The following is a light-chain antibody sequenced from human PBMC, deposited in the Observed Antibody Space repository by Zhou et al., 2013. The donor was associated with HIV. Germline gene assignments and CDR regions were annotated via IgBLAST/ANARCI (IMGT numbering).Light chain of an antibody. CDR1: QDIGNW. CDR2: AAS. V-gene: IGKV1-5*03. J-gene: IGKJ2*01. Sequence: IQMTQSPSTLSASVGDSVTMTCRASQDIGNWLAWYQQRPGKAPDLLIFAASSLESGVPSRFSGSGSGTEFTLTISSLQPDDFATYYCQQYNTYLYTFGQGTKLEIK. CDR3: QQYNTYLYT.